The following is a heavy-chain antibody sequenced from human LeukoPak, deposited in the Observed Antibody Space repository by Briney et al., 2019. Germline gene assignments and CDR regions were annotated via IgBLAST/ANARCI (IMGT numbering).Heavy chain of an antibody. V-gene: IGHV3-23*01. CDR1: GFTFSNSA. J-gene: IGHJ4*02. D-gene: IGHD3-22*01. CDR2: LSGSGITT. Sequence: GGSLRLSCAASGFTFSNSAMSWVRQAPGKGLEWVSTLSGSGITTYYADSVKGRFTISRDNSKNTLYLQMNSLRADDTALYFCARDHESSGYPTSDCWGQGTLVTVSS. CDR3: ARDHESSGYPTSDC.